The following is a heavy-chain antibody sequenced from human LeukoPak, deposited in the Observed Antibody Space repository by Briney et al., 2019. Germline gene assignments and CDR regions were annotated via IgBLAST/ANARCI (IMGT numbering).Heavy chain of an antibody. CDR2: INHSGST. J-gene: IGHJ5*02. D-gene: IGHD6-13*01. V-gene: IGHV4-34*01. CDR3: ARSLQIIAAGYNWFDP. CDR1: GGSFSGYY. Sequence: SETLSLTCAVYGGSFSGYYWSWIRQPPGKGLEWIGEINHSGSTNYNPSLKSRVTISVDTSKNQLSLELSSVTAADTAVYYCARSLQIIAAGYNWFDPWGQGTLVTVSS.